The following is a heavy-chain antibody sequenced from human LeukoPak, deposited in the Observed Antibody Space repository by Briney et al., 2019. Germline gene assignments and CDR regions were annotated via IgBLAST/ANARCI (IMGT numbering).Heavy chain of an antibody. J-gene: IGHJ4*02. CDR2: INPNSGVT. Sequence: ASVKVSCKASGYTFTDSYMHWVRQAPGQGLEWMGWINPNSGVTNYAQKFQGRATMTRDTSISTAYMELSRLRSDDTAVFYCARDGDFDHWGQGTLVTVSP. D-gene: IGHD2-15*01. CDR1: GYTFTDSY. V-gene: IGHV1-2*02. CDR3: ARDGDFDH.